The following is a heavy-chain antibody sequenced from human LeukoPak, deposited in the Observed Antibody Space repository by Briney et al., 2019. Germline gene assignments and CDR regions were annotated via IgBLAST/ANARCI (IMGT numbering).Heavy chain of an antibody. Sequence: SETLSLTCTVSGGSIRSSNYYWGWIRQPPGTGLEWIGSIYYSGSTYYNPSLKSRVTISVDTSKNQFSLKLSSVTAADTAVYYCARLANSGSGWYKDYWGQGTLVTVSS. CDR3: ARLANSGSGWYKDY. CDR1: GGSIRSSNYY. CDR2: IYYSGST. D-gene: IGHD6-19*01. J-gene: IGHJ4*02. V-gene: IGHV4-39*01.